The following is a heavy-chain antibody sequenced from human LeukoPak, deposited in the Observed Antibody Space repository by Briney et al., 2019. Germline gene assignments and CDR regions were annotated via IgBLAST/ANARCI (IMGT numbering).Heavy chain of an antibody. CDR1: GFTFDDYA. CDR2: ISWNSGSI. D-gene: IGHD3-9*01. CDR3: AKANRGILTGENWFDP. V-gene: IGHV3-9*01. J-gene: IGHJ5*02. Sequence: GGSLRLSCAASGFTFDDYAMHWVRQAPGKGLEWVSGISWNSGSIGYADSVKGRFTISRDNPKNSLYLQMNSLRAEDTALYYCAKANRGILTGENWFDPWGQGTLVTVSS.